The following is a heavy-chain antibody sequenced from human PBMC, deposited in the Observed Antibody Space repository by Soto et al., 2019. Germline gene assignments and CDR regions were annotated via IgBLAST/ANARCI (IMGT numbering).Heavy chain of an antibody. D-gene: IGHD2-8*01. CDR1: GYSFTDYH. CDR3: ARGDSTDCSNGVCSFFYNHGMNV. Sequence: ASVKVCCKASGYSFTDYHIHWVRQAPGQGLEWLGRINPKSGGTSTAQKFQGWVTMTTATSISTASMELTRLTSDDTAIYYCARGDSTDCSNGVCSFFYNHGMNVWGQGTTVTVSS. J-gene: IGHJ6*02. CDR2: INPKSGGT. V-gene: IGHV1-2*04.